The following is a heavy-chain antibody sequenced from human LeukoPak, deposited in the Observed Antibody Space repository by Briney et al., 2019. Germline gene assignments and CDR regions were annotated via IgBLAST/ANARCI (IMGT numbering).Heavy chain of an antibody. J-gene: IGHJ5*02. Sequence: SETLSLTCTVSGGSISSGDYYWSWTRQPPGKGLEWIGYIYYSGSTYYNPSLKSRVTISVDTSKNQFSLKLSSVTAADTAVYYCARVVPAAIDRGTYNWFDPWGQGTLVTVSS. D-gene: IGHD2-2*01. V-gene: IGHV4-30-4*01. CDR2: IYYSGST. CDR3: ARVVPAAIDRGTYNWFDP. CDR1: GGSISSGDYY.